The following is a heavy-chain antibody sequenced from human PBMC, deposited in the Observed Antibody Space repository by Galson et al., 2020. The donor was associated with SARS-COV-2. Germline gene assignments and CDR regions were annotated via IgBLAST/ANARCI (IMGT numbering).Heavy chain of an antibody. CDR3: ARALVLLYFYWLLGFDP. Sequence: SETLSLTCTVSGGSISSSRYYWGWIRQPPGKGLEWIGSLYYSRSTYYNPSLKSRVTISVDTSKNQFSLKLSSVTAADTAVYYCARALVLLYFYWLLGFDPWGQGTLVTVSS. CDR2: LYYSRST. D-gene: IGHD3-9*01. CDR1: GGSISSSRYY. J-gene: IGHJ5*02. V-gene: IGHV4-39*07.